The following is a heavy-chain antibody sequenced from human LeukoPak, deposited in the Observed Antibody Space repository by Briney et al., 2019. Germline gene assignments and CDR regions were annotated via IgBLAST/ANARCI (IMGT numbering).Heavy chain of an antibody. CDR2: IYYSGST. Sequence: ASETLSLTCTVSGGSISSYYWSWIRQPPGKGLEWIGYIYYSGSTTYNPSLKSRVTIFVDTSKNQFSLKLRSVTAADTAVYYCARHVGYGNNWFDPWGQGTLVTVSS. CDR1: GGSISSYY. CDR3: ARHVGYGNNWFDP. V-gene: IGHV4-59*08. D-gene: IGHD5-18*01. J-gene: IGHJ5*02.